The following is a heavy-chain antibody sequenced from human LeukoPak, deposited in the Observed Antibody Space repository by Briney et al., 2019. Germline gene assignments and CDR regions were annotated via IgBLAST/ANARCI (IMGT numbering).Heavy chain of an antibody. Sequence: ASVKVSCKASGYTFTSYAMHWVRQAPGQRLEWMGWINAGNGNTKYSQKFQGRVTITADESTSTAYMELSSLRSEDTAVHYCASYYDSSGYYLAPEEYWGQGTLVTVSS. CDR1: GYTFTSYA. CDR3: ASYYDSSGYYLAPEEY. V-gene: IGHV1-3*01. D-gene: IGHD3-22*01. J-gene: IGHJ4*02. CDR2: INAGNGNT.